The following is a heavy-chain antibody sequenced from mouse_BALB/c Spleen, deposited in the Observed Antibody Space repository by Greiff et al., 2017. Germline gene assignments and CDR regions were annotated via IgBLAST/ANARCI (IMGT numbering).Heavy chain of an antibody. D-gene: IGHD1-2*01. CDR2: IWSGGST. J-gene: IGHJ4*01. CDR3: ARNLGYGGPAMDD. V-gene: IGHV2-4-1*01. Sequence: VQGVESGPGLVAPSQSLSITCTASGFSLTGYGVHWVRQSPGKGLEWLGVIWSGGSTDYNAAFISRLSISKDNSKSQVFFKMNSLQADDTAVNYCARNLGYGGPAMDDWGQGTTVTVSS. CDR1: GFSLTGYG.